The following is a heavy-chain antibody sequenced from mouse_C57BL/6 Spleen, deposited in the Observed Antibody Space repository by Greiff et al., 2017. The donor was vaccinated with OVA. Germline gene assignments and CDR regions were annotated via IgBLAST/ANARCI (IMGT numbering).Heavy chain of an antibody. J-gene: IGHJ3*01. CDR2: IHPNSGST. D-gene: IGHD2-2*01. CDR1: GYTFTSYW. Sequence: QVQLKQPGAELVKPGASVKLSCKASGYTFTSYWMHWVKQRPGQGLEWIGMIHPNSGSTNYNEKFKSKATLTVDKSSSTAYMQLSSLTSEDSAVYYCARWDGYDRVFAYWGQGTLVTVSA. CDR3: ARWDGYDRVFAY. V-gene: IGHV1-64*01.